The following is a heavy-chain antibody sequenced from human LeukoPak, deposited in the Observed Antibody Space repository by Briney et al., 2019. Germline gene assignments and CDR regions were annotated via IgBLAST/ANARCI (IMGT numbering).Heavy chain of an antibody. V-gene: IGHV1-2*02. CDR2: INPNSGGT. J-gene: IGHJ3*02. Sequence: ASVKVSCKASGGTFSSFGFNWVRQAPGQGLEWMGWINPNSGGTNYAQKFQGRVTMTRDTSISTAYMELSRLRSDDTAVYYCARAEYYGSGSSTAFDIWGQGTMVTVSS. CDR1: GGTFSSFG. D-gene: IGHD3-10*01. CDR3: ARAEYYGSGSSTAFDI.